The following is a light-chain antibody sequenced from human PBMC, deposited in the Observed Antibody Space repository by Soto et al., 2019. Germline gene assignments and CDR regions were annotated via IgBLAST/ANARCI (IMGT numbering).Light chain of an antibody. J-gene: IGKJ4*01. CDR1: QSVNGN. V-gene: IGKV3-15*01. Sequence: EKVMTQSPAALSVSPGERATLSCRASQSVNGNLAWYQRKPGQAPRLLLYGASTRATGIPARFSGSASGTEFTLTISSLQSEDSAVYYCQQYNDWPLTFGGGTKVEIK. CDR3: QQYNDWPLT. CDR2: GAS.